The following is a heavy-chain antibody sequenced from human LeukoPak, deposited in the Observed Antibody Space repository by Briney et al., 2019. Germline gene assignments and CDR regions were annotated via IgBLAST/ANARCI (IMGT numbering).Heavy chain of an antibody. CDR2: IRSKAYGGTT. D-gene: IGHD6-19*01. Sequence: PGGSLRLSCTASGFTFGDYAMSWFRQAPGKGLEWVGFIRSKAYGGTTEYAASVKGRFTISRNDSKSIAYLQMNSLKTEDTAVYYCTRERSSGWYFGPSTPYDAFDIWAKGQWSPSLQ. CDR1: GFTFGDYA. CDR3: TRERSSGWYFGPSTPYDAFDI. V-gene: IGHV3-49*03. J-gene: IGHJ3*02.